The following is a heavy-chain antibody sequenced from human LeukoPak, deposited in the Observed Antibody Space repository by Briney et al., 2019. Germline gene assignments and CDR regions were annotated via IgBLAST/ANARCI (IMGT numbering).Heavy chain of an antibody. V-gene: IGHV1-2*02. Sequence: GASVKVSCKASGYTFTGYYMHWVRQAPGQGLEWMGWINPNSGGTNYAQKFQGRVTMTRDTSISTAYMELSRLRSDDTAVYYCARGRVTTRPTTNRNKYCYYYYMDVWGKGTTVTVSS. CDR1: GYTFTGYY. J-gene: IGHJ6*03. CDR3: ARGRVTTRPTTNRNKYCYYYYMDV. D-gene: IGHD4-17*01. CDR2: INPNSGGT.